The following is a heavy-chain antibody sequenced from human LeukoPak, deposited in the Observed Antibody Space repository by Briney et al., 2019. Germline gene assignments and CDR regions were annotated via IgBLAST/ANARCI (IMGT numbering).Heavy chain of an antibody. CDR2: INPSDGST. CDR1: GYTFTGYY. D-gene: IGHD3-22*01. V-gene: IGHV1-46*01. CDR3: ATDGRSYDSSAYYYFDS. J-gene: IGHJ4*02. Sequence: ASVKVSCKASGYTFTGYYMHWVRQAPGQGLEWMGIINPSDGSTTYAQKFQGRVTMTRDTSTSTVYMELSSLRSEDTAAYYCATDGRSYDSSAYYYFDSWGQGTLVTVSS.